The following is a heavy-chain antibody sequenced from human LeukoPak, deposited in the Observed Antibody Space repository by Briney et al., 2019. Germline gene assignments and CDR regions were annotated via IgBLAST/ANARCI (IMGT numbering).Heavy chain of an antibody. V-gene: IGHV3-74*01. Sequence: PGGSLRLSCAASGFTFNNYWLHWVRQAPGKGLVWVSRINTDGSRASYADSVKGRFTISRDNAKNTLYLQMNSLRAEETAVYYCAREDSSGYYYVGYWGQGTLVTVSS. D-gene: IGHD3-22*01. CDR2: INTDGSRA. CDR1: GFTFNNYW. J-gene: IGHJ4*02. CDR3: AREDSSGYYYVGY.